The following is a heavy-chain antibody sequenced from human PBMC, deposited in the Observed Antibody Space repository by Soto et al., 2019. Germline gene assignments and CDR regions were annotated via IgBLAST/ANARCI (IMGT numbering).Heavy chain of an antibody. J-gene: IGHJ4*02. V-gene: IGHV3-23*01. CDR2: ISDSGVET. CDR3: LKDPIIIPAVHLK. CDR1: GSTFSSYS. Sequence: ESLRLSYAASGSTFSSYSMSWVRQAPGKGLEWVSTISDSGVETHYADSVRGRFTISRDNSKNTLYLQMTSLRAGDTALYYCLKDPIIIPAVHLKWGQGTQVTVSS. D-gene: IGHD2-21*01.